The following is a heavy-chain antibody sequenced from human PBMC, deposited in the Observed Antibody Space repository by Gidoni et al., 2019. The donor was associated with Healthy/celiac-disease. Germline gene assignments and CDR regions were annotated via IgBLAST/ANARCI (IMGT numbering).Heavy chain of an antibody. Sequence: SSYAMHWVRQAPGKGLEWVAVISYDGSNKYYADSVKGRFTISRDNSKNTLYLQMNSLRAEDTAVYYCAREEVYYDSSGYYIDGRGFDYWGQGTLVTVSS. V-gene: IGHV3-30-3*01. CDR3: AREEVYYDSSGYYIDGRGFDY. D-gene: IGHD3-22*01. J-gene: IGHJ4*02. CDR1: SSYA. CDR2: ISYDGSNK.